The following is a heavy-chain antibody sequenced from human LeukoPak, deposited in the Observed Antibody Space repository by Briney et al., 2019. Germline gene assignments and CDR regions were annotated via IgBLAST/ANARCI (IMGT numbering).Heavy chain of an antibody. CDR1: GGTFSSYA. CDR3: ARAAGSSGYGGHWYFDL. D-gene: IGHD3-22*01. Sequence: ASVKVSCKASGGTFSSYAISWVRQAPGQGLEWMGGIIPIFGTANYAQKFQGRVTITADESTSTAYMELSSLRSEDTAVYYCARAAGSSGYGGHWYFDLWGRGTLVTVSS. V-gene: IGHV1-69*01. J-gene: IGHJ2*01. CDR2: IIPIFGTA.